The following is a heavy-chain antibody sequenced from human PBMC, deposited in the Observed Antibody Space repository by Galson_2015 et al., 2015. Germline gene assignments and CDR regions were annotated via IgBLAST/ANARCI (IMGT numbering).Heavy chain of an antibody. V-gene: IGHV3-49*04. CDR2: IRSKAYGGTT. D-gene: IGHD6-19*01. CDR1: GFTFGDYA. Sequence: SLRLSCAASGFTFGDYAMSWVRQAPGKGLEWVGFIRSKAYGGTTEYAASVKGRFTISRDDSKSIAYLQMNSLKTEDTAVYYCTRDPSTRIAVAPPRSYYGMDVWGQGTPFPVSS. J-gene: IGHJ6*02. CDR3: TRDPSTRIAVAPPRSYYGMDV.